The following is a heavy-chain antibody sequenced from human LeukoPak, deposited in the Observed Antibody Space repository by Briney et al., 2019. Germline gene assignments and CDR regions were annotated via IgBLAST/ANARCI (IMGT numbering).Heavy chain of an antibody. CDR3: ARAERNNWFDP. CDR1: GFTFSSYA. J-gene: IGHJ5*02. CDR2: ISYDGSNK. Sequence: SGGSLRLSCAASGFTFSSYAMHWVRQAPGKGLEWVAVISYDGSNKYYADSVKGRFTISRDNSKNTLYLQMNSLRAEGTAVYYCARAERNNWFDPWGQGTLVTVSS. V-gene: IGHV3-30-3*01.